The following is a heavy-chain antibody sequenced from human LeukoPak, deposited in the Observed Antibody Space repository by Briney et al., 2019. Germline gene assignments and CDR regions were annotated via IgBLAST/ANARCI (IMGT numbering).Heavy chain of an antibody. CDR1: GFTFSSYA. CDR3: AKTVKPGRSGSLPHAFDI. V-gene: IGHV3-23*01. D-gene: IGHD3-10*01. CDR2: ISGSGGST. J-gene: IGHJ3*02. Sequence: GGSLRLSCAASGFTFSSYAMSWVRQAPGKGLEWVSAISGSGGSTYYADSVKGRFTISRDNSKNTLYLQMNSLRAEDTAVYYCAKTVKPGRSGSLPHAFDIWGQGTMVTVSS.